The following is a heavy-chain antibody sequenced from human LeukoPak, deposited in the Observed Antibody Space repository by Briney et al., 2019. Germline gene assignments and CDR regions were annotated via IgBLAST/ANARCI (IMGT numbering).Heavy chain of an antibody. CDR2: ISSSSSYI. D-gene: IGHD3/OR15-3a*01. CDR3: ATSRGLGGAFDI. J-gene: IGHJ3*02. CDR1: GFTFSSYE. V-gene: IGHV3-21*01. Sequence: GGSLRLSCAASGFTFSSYEMNWVRQAPGKGLEWVSSISSSSSYIYYADSVKGRFTISRDNAKNSLYLQMNSLRAEDTAVYYCATSRGLGGAFDIWGQGTMVTVSS.